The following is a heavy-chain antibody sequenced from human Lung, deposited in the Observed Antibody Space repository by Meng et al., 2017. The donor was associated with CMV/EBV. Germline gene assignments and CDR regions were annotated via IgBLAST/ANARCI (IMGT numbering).Heavy chain of an antibody. J-gene: IGHJ5*01. CDR3: ARLTGTVYVHWFDS. CDR2: IDDTGRT. D-gene: IGHD1-7*01. V-gene: IGHV4-34*01. Sequence: LXCAVYGGSFSGSYWHWIRQPPGMSLEWIGEIDDTGRTKYSPSLNSRVTMLLDTSKKQFSLKLSSVTAADTAVYYCARLTGTVYVHWFDSWGQGTLVTVS. CDR1: GGSFSGSY.